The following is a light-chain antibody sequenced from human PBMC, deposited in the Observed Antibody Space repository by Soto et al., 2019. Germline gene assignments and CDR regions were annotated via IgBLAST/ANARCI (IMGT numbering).Light chain of an antibody. CDR1: QSISSW. CDR3: QQYDIVSWT. J-gene: IGKJ1*01. V-gene: IGKV1-5*03. Sequence: DIQMTQSPSTLSASVGDRVIITCRASQSISSWLAWYQQKPGKAPNLLIYKASALKSGVPSRFSGSGSGTEFTLTISSLQPDDFATYYCQQYDIVSWTFGQGTKVEIK. CDR2: KAS.